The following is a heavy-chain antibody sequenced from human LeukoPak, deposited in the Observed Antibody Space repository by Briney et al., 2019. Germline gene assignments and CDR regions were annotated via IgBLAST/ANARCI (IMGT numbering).Heavy chain of an antibody. CDR2: FDPEDGET. D-gene: IGHD3-22*01. CDR1: GYTLTELS. V-gene: IGHV1-24*01. Sequence: ASVKVSCKVSGYTLTELSMHWVRQAPGKGLEWMGGFDPEDGETIYAQKFQGRVTMTEDTSTDTAYMELRSLRSEDTAVYYCATDPPSSGYYTGFDYWGQGTLVTVSS. J-gene: IGHJ4*02. CDR3: ATDPPSSGYYTGFDY.